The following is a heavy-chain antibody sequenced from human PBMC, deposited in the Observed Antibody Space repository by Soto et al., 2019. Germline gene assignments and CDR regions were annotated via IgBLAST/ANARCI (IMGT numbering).Heavy chain of an antibody. D-gene: IGHD6-13*01. Sequence: AGGSLRLSCAVSGFTFSTYAMSWVRQAPGKGLEWVSVISGSGGSTHYAGSVKGRFTISRDNSKNTLYLRMNSLRVEDTAVYYCAKYAGSTWSHFDYWGQGTLVTVSS. CDR1: GFTFSTYA. CDR3: AKYAGSTWSHFDY. J-gene: IGHJ4*02. V-gene: IGHV3-23*01. CDR2: ISGSGGST.